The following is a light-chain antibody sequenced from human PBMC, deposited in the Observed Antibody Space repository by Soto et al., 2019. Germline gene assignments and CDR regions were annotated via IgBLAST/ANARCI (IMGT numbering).Light chain of an antibody. V-gene: IGKV1-5*01. CDR2: DVS. CDR3: HHYHGFSRP. J-gene: IGKJ1*01. CDR1: QSISDS. Sequence: DIQMTQSPSTLSASVGDRVTITCRASQSISDSLAWYQQKPGKAPDLLISDVSKLERGVASRFSGSGSGTEFTLTISSMQPDDLAPYYCHHYHGFSRPFGQGTKVDIK.